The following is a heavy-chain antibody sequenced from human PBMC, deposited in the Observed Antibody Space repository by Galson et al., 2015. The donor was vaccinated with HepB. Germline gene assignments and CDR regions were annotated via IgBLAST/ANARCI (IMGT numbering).Heavy chain of an antibody. J-gene: IGHJ3*02. D-gene: IGHD2-21*01. Sequence: ETLSLTCTVSGGSISSSAFYWAWIRQPPAKGLAWIGSIYYSGVAYYNPSLKSRVILSVDTSWNQFSLRLTSVTAADTAVYYCARLRGDTGAFEIWGQGTMVTVSA. CDR3: ARLRGDTGAFEI. CDR1: GGSISSSAFY. V-gene: IGHV4-39*01. CDR2: IYYSGVA.